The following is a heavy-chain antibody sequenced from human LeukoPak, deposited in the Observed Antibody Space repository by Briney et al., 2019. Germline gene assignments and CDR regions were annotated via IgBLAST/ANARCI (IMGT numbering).Heavy chain of an antibody. CDR2: IIPIFGTA. CDR1: GGTFSSYA. Sequence: GASVKVSCKASGGTFSSYAISWVRRAPGQGLEWMGGIIPIFGTANYAQKFQGRVTITADESTSTAYMELSSLRSEDTAVYYCARVVGANEYYGMDVWGQGTTVTVSS. V-gene: IGHV1-69*13. J-gene: IGHJ6*02. D-gene: IGHD1-26*01. CDR3: ARVVGANEYYGMDV.